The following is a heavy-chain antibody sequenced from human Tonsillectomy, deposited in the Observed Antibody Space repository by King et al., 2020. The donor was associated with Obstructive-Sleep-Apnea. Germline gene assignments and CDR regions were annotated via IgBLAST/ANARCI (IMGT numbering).Heavy chain of an antibody. CDR3: AKDHVEGDILTGYYPHPFDY. V-gene: IGHV3-30*18. J-gene: IGHJ4*02. CDR2: ISYDGSNK. CDR1: GFTFSSYG. Sequence: VQLVESGGGVVQPGRSLRLSCAASGFTFSSYGMHWVRQAPGKGLEWVAVISYDGSNKYYADSVKGRFTISRDNSKNTLYLQMNSLRAEATAVYYCAKDHVEGDILTGYYPHPFDYWGQGTLVTVSS. D-gene: IGHD3-9*01.